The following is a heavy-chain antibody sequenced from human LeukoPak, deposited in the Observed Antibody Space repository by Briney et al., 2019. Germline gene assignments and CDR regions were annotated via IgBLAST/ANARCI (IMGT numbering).Heavy chain of an antibody. J-gene: IGHJ6*03. Sequence: SETLSLTCAVYGGSFSGYYWSWIRRPPGKGREWIGEFNHSGSTNYNPSLKSRVTISVDTSKNQFSLKLSSVTAADTAVYHCARLGAYYYGSGSYSPYYYYYMDVWGKGTTVTIPS. V-gene: IGHV4-34*01. D-gene: IGHD3-10*01. CDR2: FNHSGST. CDR1: GGSFSGYY. CDR3: ARLGAYYYGSGSYSPYYYYYMDV.